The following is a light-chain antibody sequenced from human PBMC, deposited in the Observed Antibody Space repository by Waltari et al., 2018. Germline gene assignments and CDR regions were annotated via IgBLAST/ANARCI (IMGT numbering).Light chain of an antibody. CDR2: GNN. V-gene: IGLV1-44*01. Sequence: QSVLTQPPSASGTPGQRVSISCSGSSSNIGKNSVSWYQQLPGSAPKLLISGNNQRPSGVPDRFSGSKSGTSASLAISGLQSEDEADYYCATWDDNLNGLFGGGTKLTVL. CDR3: ATWDDNLNGL. CDR1: SSNIGKNS. J-gene: IGLJ2*01.